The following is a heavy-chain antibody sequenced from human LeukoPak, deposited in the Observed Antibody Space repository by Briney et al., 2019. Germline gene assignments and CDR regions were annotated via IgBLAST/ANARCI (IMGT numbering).Heavy chain of an antibody. V-gene: IGHV3-23*01. J-gene: IGHJ4*02. D-gene: IGHD4-17*01. CDR3: AKDDDYGDYASDY. Sequence: GGSLRLSCAASGFTFSSYAMSWVRQAPGKGLEWASAISGSGGSTYYADSVKGRFTISRDNSKNTLYLQMNSLRAEDTAVYYCAKDDDYGDYASDYWGQGTLVTVSS. CDR2: ISGSGGST. CDR1: GFTFSSYA.